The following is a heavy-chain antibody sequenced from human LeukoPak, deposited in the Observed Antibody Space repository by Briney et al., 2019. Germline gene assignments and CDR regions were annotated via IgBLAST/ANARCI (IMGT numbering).Heavy chain of an antibody. CDR3: ARDYVGIAVAGGCFDY. D-gene: IGHD6-19*01. CDR2: IIPIFGTA. CDR1: GGTFSSYA. J-gene: IGHJ4*02. V-gene: IGHV1-69*06. Sequence: GASVKVSCKASGGTFSSYAISGVRQAPGQGVEWMGGIIPIFGTANYAQKFQSRVTITADKSTSTAYMELSSLRSEDTAVYYCARDYVGIAVAGGCFDYWGQGTLVTVSS.